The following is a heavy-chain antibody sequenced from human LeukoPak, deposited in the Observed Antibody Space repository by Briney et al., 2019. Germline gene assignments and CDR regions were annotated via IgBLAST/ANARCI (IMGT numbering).Heavy chain of an antibody. CDR1: GFTVSSNY. CDR3: AREPWGAMGAAWGMDV. J-gene: IGHJ6*02. V-gene: IGHV3-53*01. D-gene: IGHD1-26*01. CDR2: FYSGGST. Sequence: AGGSLRLSCAASGFTVSSNYMSWVRQAPGKGLEWLSVFYSGGSTKYADSVKGRFTISRDNSQNTVYLQMNRLRAEDTAVYCAREPWGAMGAAWGMDVWGQGTTVIVSS.